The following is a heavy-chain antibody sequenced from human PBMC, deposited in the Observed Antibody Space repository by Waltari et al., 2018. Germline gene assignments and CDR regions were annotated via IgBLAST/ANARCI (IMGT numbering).Heavy chain of an antibody. D-gene: IGHD1-26*01. CDR2: IYYSGST. J-gene: IGHJ6*03. V-gene: IGHV4-59*12. CDR3: ARDSRYSGSSPGFYYYYYMDV. CDR1: GGSISSYY. Sequence: QVQLQESGPGLVKPSETLSLTCPVSGGSISSYYWSWIRQPPGKGLEWIGYIYYSGSTNYNPSLKSRVTISVDTSKNQFSLKLSSVTAADTAVYYCARDSRYSGSSPGFYYYYYMDVWGKGTTVTVSS.